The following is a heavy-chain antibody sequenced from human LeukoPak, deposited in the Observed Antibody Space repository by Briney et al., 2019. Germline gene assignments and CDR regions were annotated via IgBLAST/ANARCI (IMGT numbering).Heavy chain of an antibody. CDR1: GDSISRSDSY. CDR2: ICYSGRT. Sequence: SETLSLTCSVSGDSISRSDSYWDWIRQPPGKGLQWIGTICYSGRTYYSPSLKSRVTMTVDTSNNQFSLNLRSVTAADTAVYYCASRRYYDGSGYLEWGQGTLLSVSS. J-gene: IGHJ1*01. V-gene: IGHV4-39*01. D-gene: IGHD3-22*01. CDR3: ASRRYYDGSGYLE.